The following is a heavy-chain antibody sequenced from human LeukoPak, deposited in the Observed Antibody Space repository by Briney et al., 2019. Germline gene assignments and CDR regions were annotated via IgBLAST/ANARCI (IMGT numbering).Heavy chain of an antibody. Sequence: SETLSLTCTVSGASITSYYWSWIRQPPGKGLEWIGYIYYSGSTRYNPSLRSRVTISVDTSKNHLSLKLSSVTAADTAVYYCARTVTAAGTEWLDPWGQGTLVIVSS. CDR2: IYYSGST. V-gene: IGHV4-59*01. J-gene: IGHJ5*02. CDR1: GASITSYY. D-gene: IGHD6-13*01. CDR3: ARTVTAAGTEWLDP.